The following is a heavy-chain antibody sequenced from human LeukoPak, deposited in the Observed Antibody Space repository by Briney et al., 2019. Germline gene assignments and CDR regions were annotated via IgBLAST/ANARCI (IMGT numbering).Heavy chain of an antibody. D-gene: IGHD4-17*01. CDR1: GYTVTGYY. Sequence: GASVEVSCKASGYTVTGYYMHWVRQAPGQGLEWMGWINPNSGGTNYAQKFQGWVTMTRDTSISTAYMELSRLRSDDTAVYHCARDPSDYGDYGGFDYWGQGTLVTVSS. CDR3: ARDPSDYGDYGGFDY. J-gene: IGHJ4*02. V-gene: IGHV1-2*04. CDR2: INPNSGGT.